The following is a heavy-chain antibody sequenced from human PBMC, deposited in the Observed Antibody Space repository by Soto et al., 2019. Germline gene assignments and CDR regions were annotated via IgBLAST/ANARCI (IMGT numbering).Heavy chain of an antibody. CDR3: ARTYSSGWYVIDY. D-gene: IGHD6-19*01. Sequence: EVQLVESGGGLVKPGGSLRLSCAASGFTFSSYSMNWVRQAPGKGLEWVSSISSSSSYIYYADSVKGRFTISRDNAKNPLYLQMNRLRAEETAVYYGARTYSSGWYVIDYWGQGTLVTVSS. CDR2: ISSSSSYI. CDR1: GFTFSSYS. J-gene: IGHJ4*02. V-gene: IGHV3-21*01.